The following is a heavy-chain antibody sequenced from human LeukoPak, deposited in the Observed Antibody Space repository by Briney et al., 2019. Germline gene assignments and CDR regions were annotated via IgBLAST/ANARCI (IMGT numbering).Heavy chain of an antibody. Sequence: SETLSLTCAVHGGSFSGYYWSWIRQPPGKGLEWIGEINHSGSTNYNPSLKSRVTISVDTSKNQFSLKLSSVTAADTAVYYCARGRVVVVPAVSWGYYYYYYMDVWGKGTTVTVSS. CDR1: GGSFSGYY. CDR3: ARGRVVVVPAVSWGYYYYYYMDV. CDR2: INHSGST. J-gene: IGHJ6*03. V-gene: IGHV4-34*01. D-gene: IGHD2-2*01.